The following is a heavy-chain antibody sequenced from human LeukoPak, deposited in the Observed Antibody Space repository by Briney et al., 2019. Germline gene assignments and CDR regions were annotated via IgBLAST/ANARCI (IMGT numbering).Heavy chain of an antibody. V-gene: IGHV3-30*04. CDR2: ISYDGSNK. CDR3: VRDAYYYGSGSYYAYYFDY. J-gene: IGHJ4*02. Sequence: GRSLGLSCAASGFTFSSYAMHWVRRAPGKGLEWVAVISYDGSNKYYADSVKGRFTISRDNSKNTLYLQMNSLRAEDTAVYYCVRDAYYYGSGSYYAYYFDYWGQGTLVTVSS. D-gene: IGHD3-10*01. CDR1: GFTFSSYA.